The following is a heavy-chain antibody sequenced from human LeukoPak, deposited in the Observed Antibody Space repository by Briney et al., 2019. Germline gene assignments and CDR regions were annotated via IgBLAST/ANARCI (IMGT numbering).Heavy chain of an antibody. V-gene: IGHV3-23*01. CDR1: GFTFSSYA. CDR2: INGSGGST. CDR3: AKDLISSRDYFDY. Sequence: GGSLRLSCAASGFTFSSYAMSWVRQAPGKGLEWVSDINGSGGSTYYADSVKGRFTISRDSSKNTLYLQMNSLRAEDTAVYYCAKDLISSRDYFDYWGQGTLVTVSS. D-gene: IGHD6-13*01. J-gene: IGHJ4*02.